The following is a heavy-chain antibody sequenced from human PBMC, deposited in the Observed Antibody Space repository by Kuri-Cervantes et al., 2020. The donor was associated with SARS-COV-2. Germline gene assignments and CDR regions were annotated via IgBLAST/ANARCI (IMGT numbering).Heavy chain of an antibody. V-gene: IGHV4-59*08. D-gene: IGHD4-17*01. J-gene: IGHJ4*02. CDR2: IYSTGRT. CDR3: AKHDYGDYGTFDY. CDR1: GGSITNYY. Sequence: SETLSLTCTVSGGSITNYYWSWIRRPPGKGLEWIGNIYSTGRTNYNPSLKSRATILVYTSQNQFSLKLDSMTAADTAVYYCAKHDYGDYGTFDYWGQGTLVTVSS.